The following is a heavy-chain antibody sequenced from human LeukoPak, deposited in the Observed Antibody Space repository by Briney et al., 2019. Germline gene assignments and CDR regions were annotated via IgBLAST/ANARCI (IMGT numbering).Heavy chain of an antibody. Sequence: GGSLRLSCAASGFTFSSYWMHWVRQAPGKGLVWVSRINTDGSSTYYADSVKGRFTISRDNAKNTLYLQMNSLRVEDTAVYYCARVEVADSKDSWGQGTLVTVSS. CDR2: INTDGSST. D-gene: IGHD6-19*01. CDR3: ARVEVADSKDS. V-gene: IGHV3-74*01. J-gene: IGHJ4*02. CDR1: GFTFSSYW.